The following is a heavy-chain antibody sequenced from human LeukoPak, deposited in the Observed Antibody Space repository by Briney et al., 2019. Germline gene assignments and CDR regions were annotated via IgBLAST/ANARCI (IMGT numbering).Heavy chain of an antibody. CDR3: ASSRDPMIVVTAPFDY. V-gene: IGHV3-21*01. CDR2: ISSSSSYI. CDR1: GFTFSSYS. D-gene: IGHD3-22*01. Sequence: GGPLRLSCAASGFTFSSYSMNWVRQAPGKGLEWVSSISSSSSYIYYADSVKGRFTISRDNAKNSLYLQMNSLRAEDTAVYYCASSRDPMIVVTAPFDYWGQGTLVTVSS. J-gene: IGHJ4*02.